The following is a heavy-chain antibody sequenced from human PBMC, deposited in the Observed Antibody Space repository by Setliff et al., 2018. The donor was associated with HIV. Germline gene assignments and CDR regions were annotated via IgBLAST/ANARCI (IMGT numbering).Heavy chain of an antibody. CDR1: GAPFSGFH. D-gene: IGHD3-10*01. V-gene: IGHV4-34*01. J-gene: IGHJ3*02. CDR2: INHSGST. CDR3: ATSAESGFGIHWGVFNI. Sequence: PSETLSLTCAVYGAPFSGFHWGWIRQPPGKGLEWIGEINHSGSTNYNPSLKSRVTISVDTSKNQFSLKLKPVTAADTAVYYCATSAESGFGIHWGVFNIWGQGTRVTVSS.